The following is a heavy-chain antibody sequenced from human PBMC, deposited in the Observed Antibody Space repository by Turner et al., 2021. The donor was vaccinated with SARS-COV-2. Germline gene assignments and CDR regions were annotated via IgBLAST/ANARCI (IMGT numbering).Heavy chain of an antibody. CDR1: GYTLIELS. V-gene: IGHV1-24*01. CDR3: ATGAPYCSSTSCSRLFAP. J-gene: IGHJ5*02. Sequence: QVQLVQSGAEVKKPGASVKVSCKVSGYTLIELSMHWVRQAPVKGLECMVVFDPEDGETIYAQKFQGRVTMTEDTSTDTAYMELTSLRSEDTAVYYCATGAPYCSSTSCSRLFAPWGQGTLVTVSS. D-gene: IGHD2-2*01. CDR2: FDPEDGET.